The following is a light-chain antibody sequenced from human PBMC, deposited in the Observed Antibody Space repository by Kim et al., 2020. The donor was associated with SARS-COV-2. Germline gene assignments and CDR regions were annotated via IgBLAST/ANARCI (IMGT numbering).Light chain of an antibody. CDR3: QQYNNWYT. CDR2: GAS. Sequence: LSVSPGERATLSCRASQSVRSNFAWYQQKPGQAPRLLSYGASTRATGIPARFSGSGSGTEFTLTISSLQSEDFAVYYCQQYNNWYTFGQGTKLEI. V-gene: IGKV3-15*01. CDR1: QSVRSN. J-gene: IGKJ2*01.